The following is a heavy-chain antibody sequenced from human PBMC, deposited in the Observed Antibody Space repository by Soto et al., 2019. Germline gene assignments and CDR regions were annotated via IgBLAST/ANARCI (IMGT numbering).Heavy chain of an antibody. Sequence: GGSLSLTCAASVFTFSDYYMRWIRQAPVKVLEWVSYISSSGSTIYYADSVKGRFTISRDNAKNSLYLQMNSLRAEDTAVYYCARDSTYYYDSSGYYYDYWGQGTLVTVSS. V-gene: IGHV3-11*01. J-gene: IGHJ4*02. CDR1: VFTFSDYY. CDR2: ISSSGSTI. D-gene: IGHD3-22*01. CDR3: ARDSTYYYDSSGYYYDY.